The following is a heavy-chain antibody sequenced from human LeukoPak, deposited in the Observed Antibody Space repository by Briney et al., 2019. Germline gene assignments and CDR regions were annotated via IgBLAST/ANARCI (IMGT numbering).Heavy chain of an antibody. D-gene: IGHD3-16*02. Sequence: GGSLRLSCAASGFIFSNYGMHWVRQTPGKGLEWVAFIRYDGSNKYYADSVKGRFTISRDNSKNTLYVQMNSLRAEDTAVYYCAKDRRAITFGGVIQDYWGQGTLVTVSS. CDR1: GFIFSNYG. CDR3: AKDRRAITFGGVIQDY. J-gene: IGHJ4*02. CDR2: IRYDGSNK. V-gene: IGHV3-30*02.